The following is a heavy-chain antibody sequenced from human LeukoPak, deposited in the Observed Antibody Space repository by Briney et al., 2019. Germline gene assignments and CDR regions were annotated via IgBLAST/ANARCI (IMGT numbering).Heavy chain of an antibody. CDR1: GHSLSRYD. D-gene: IGHD3-22*01. CDR3: AREYYYDTDAFDI. V-gene: IGHV4-4*07. J-gene: IGHJ3*02. CDR2: IYTSGST. Sequence: PSDTLSLTCTVSGHSLSRYDWSWLRRPAGKGLEWLGRIYTSGSTNLNPSLKRRVAMSVDTSKNQFSLKLSSVTAADTAVYYCAREYYYDTDAFDIWGQGTMVTVSS.